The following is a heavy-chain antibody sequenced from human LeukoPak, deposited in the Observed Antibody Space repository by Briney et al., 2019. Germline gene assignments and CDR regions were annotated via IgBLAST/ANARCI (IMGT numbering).Heavy chain of an antibody. CDR1: GYTFTSYY. D-gene: IGHD4-23*01. J-gene: IGHJ3*02. Sequence: ASVKVSCKASGYTFTSYYMHWVRQAPGQGLEWMGIVSPSGGSTSYAQKFQGRVTMTRDTSTSTVYMELSSLRSEDTAVYYCARGQATVADAFDIWGQGTMVTVSS. CDR2: VSPSGGST. V-gene: IGHV1-46*01. CDR3: ARGQATVADAFDI.